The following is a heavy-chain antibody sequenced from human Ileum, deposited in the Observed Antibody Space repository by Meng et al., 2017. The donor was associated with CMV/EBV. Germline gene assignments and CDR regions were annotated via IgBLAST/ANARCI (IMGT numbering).Heavy chain of an antibody. J-gene: IGHJ5*02. CDR1: GYTFTSYD. D-gene: IGHD1-1*01. CDR3: ARRSGTTGTTRWFDP. CDR2: MNPNSGNT. Sequence: SGYTFTSYDINWVRQATGQGLEWMGWMNPNSGNTGYAQKFQGRVTITRNTSISTAYMELSSLTSEDTAIYYCARRSGTTGTTRWFDPWGQGTLVTVSS. V-gene: IGHV1-8*03.